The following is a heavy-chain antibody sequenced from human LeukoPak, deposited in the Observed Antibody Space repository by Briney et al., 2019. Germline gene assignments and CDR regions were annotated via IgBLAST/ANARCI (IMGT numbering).Heavy chain of an antibody. Sequence: SETLSLTCTVSGGSISSSSYYWGWIRQPPGEGLEGIGSISYSGTTYYNPSLKSRVTISGDTSKNQFSLRLSSVTAADTAVYYCARSSSIVGATAAFDIWGQGTMVTVSS. CDR1: GGSISSSSYY. J-gene: IGHJ3*02. CDR2: ISYSGTT. V-gene: IGHV4-39*01. CDR3: ARSSSIVGATAAFDI. D-gene: IGHD1-26*01.